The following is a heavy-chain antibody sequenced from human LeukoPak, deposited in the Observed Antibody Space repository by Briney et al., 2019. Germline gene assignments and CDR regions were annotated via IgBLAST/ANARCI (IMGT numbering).Heavy chain of an antibody. J-gene: IGHJ1*01. V-gene: IGHV3-33*06. CDR1: GFTFSRYG. D-gene: IGHD3-22*01. CDR3: AKDLSFAYYDSSGPLFQH. Sequence: GRSLRLSCAASGFTFSRYGMHWVRQAPGKGLEWVAVIWYDGSNKYYADSVKGRFTISRDNSKNTLYLQMNSLRAEDTAVYYCAKDLSFAYYDSSGPLFQHWGQGTLVTVSS. CDR2: IWYDGSNK.